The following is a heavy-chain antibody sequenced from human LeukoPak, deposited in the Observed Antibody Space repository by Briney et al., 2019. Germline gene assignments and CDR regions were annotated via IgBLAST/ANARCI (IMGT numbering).Heavy chain of an antibody. D-gene: IGHD1/OR15-1a*01. CDR1: GFTFSSYS. J-gene: IGHJ3*02. CDR2: ISSSSSYI. V-gene: IGHV3-21*01. CDR3: ARDAPWAGTNAFDI. Sequence: GGSLRLSCAASGFTFSSYSMNWVRQAPGKGLDWVSSISSSSSYIYYADSVKGRFTISRDNAKNSLYLQMNSLRAEDTAVYYCARDAPWAGTNAFDIWGQGTMVTVSS.